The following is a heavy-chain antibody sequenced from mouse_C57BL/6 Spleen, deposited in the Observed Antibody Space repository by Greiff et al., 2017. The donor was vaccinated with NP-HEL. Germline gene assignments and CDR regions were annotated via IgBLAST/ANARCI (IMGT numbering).Heavy chain of an antibody. CDR3: ARHGDYGYDGFAY. CDR2: IWSDGST. J-gene: IGHJ3*01. V-gene: IGHV2-6-1*01. CDR1: GFSLTSYG. Sequence: VQLQQSGPGLVAPSQSLSITCTVSGFSLTSYGVHWVRQPPGKGLEWLVVIWSDGSTTYNSALKSRLSISKDNSKSQVFLKMNSLQTDDTAMYYCARHGDYGYDGFAYWGQGTLVTVSA. D-gene: IGHD2-2*01.